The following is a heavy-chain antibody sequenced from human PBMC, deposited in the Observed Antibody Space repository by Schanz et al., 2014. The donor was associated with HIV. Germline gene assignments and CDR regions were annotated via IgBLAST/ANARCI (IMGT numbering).Heavy chain of an antibody. J-gene: IGHJ4*02. V-gene: IGHV1-18*01. Sequence: HVHLVQSGPAVRKPGSSVTVSCKGFGGNFSNYGISWVRQAPGQGLEWMGWFSAYNGNTNYAQKLQGRVTMTTDTSTSTAYMELRSLRSDDTAVYYCARTRGIAVAGFDYWGQGTLVTVSS. CDR3: ARTRGIAVAGFDY. CDR2: FSAYNGNT. D-gene: IGHD6-19*01. CDR1: GGNFSNYG.